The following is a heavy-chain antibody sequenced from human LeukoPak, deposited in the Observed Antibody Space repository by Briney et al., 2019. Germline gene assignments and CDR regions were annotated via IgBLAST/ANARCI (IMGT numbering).Heavy chain of an antibody. J-gene: IGHJ1*01. Sequence: SETLSLTCTVSGDSISSSSYYWGWVRQPPGKGLEWIGDIYYSGSSYYSPSLKSRVTISLDTSKNQFSLKLRSVTAADTAVYYCARRRYYDSTGFLDWGQGSLVSVSS. D-gene: IGHD3-22*01. CDR3: ARRRYYDSTGFLD. CDR2: IYYSGSS. CDR1: GDSISSSSYY. V-gene: IGHV4-39*01.